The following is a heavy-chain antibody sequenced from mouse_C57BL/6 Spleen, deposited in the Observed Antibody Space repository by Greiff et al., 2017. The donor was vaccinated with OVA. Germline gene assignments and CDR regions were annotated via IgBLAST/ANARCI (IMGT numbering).Heavy chain of an antibody. CDR3: AKQEDDGAWFAY. CDR2: ICGGGST. D-gene: IGHD2-12*01. Sequence: QVQLKESGPGLVAPSQCLSITCTVSGFSLTSYGVDWVRQPPGKGLEWLGVICGGGSTNYNSALMSRLSISKDNSKSQVFLKMNSQQTDDTAEYYCAKQEDDGAWFAYWGQGTLVTVSA. J-gene: IGHJ3*01. V-gene: IGHV2-9*01. CDR1: GFSLTSYG.